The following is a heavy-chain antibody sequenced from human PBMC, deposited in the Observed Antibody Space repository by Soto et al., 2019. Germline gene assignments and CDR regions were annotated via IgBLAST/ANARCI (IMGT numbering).Heavy chain of an antibody. J-gene: IGHJ3*02. D-gene: IGHD3-16*01. CDR2: IYYSGST. V-gene: IGHV4-39*01. Sequence: QLQLQESGPGLVKPSETLSLTCAVSGGSISSSNYYWGWIRQPPGKGLEWIGRIYYSGSTSYNSSLKSRVTISGDTSKNQCSLRLSSVTAADTAVYYCASPTLGAFDIWGQGTMVTVSS. CDR1: GGSISSSNYY. CDR3: ASPTLGAFDI.